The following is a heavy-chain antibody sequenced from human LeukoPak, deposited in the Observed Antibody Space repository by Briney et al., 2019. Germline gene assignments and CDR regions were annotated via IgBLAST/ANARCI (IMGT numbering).Heavy chain of an antibody. CDR1: GFTFSSYA. CDR2: ISGSGGST. V-gene: IGHV3-23*01. D-gene: IGHD6-13*01. Sequence: GGSLRLSCAASGFTFSSYAMSWVRQAPGKGLEWVSAISGSGGSTYYADSVKGRFTISRDNSKNTVYLQMNSLRAEDTAVYYCAKGDRGAGTLLYYYYYYMDVWGKGTTVTVSS. J-gene: IGHJ6*03. CDR3: AKGDRGAGTLLYYYYYYMDV.